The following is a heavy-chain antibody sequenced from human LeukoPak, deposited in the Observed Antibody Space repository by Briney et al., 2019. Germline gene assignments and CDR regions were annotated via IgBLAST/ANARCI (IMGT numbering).Heavy chain of an antibody. D-gene: IGHD2-2*01. CDR1: GYTFTSYA. Sequence: GASVKVSCKASGYTFTSYAMNWVRQAPGQGLEWMGWINTNTGNPTYAQGFTGRFVFSLDTSVSTAYLQISSLKAEDTAVYYCAKGPLRGTAAAIDYWGQGTLVTVSS. V-gene: IGHV7-4-1*02. CDR2: INTNTGNP. J-gene: IGHJ4*02. CDR3: AKGPLRGTAAAIDY.